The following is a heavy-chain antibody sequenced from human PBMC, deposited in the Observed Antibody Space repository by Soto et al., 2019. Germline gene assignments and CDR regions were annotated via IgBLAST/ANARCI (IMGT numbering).Heavy chain of an antibody. Sequence: EVQLLESGGGLVQPGGSLRLSCAASGFTFSSYAMTWVRQAPGKGLEWVSAISGSGITTYYADSLKGRSTISRDNSKNTLYLQMNSRRAEDTAVYYCAKDRGYSYGYDAFDIWGQGTMVTVSS. J-gene: IGHJ3*02. D-gene: IGHD5-18*01. CDR3: AKDRGYSYGYDAFDI. V-gene: IGHV3-23*01. CDR1: GFTFSSYA. CDR2: ISGSGITT.